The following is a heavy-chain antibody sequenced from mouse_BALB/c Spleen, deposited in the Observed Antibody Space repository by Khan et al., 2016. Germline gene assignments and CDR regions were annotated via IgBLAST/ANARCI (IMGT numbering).Heavy chain of an antibody. J-gene: IGHJ2*01. CDR1: GYTFSSYW. Sequence: QVQLKESGAELMKPGASVKISCKATGYTFSSYWIEWVKQRPGHGLEWIGEILPGSGSTNYNEKFKGKATFTADTSSNTAYMQLSSLTSEDSAVYDCARIRQLGLRDYFDYWGQGTTLTVSS. CDR3: ARIRQLGLRDYFDY. V-gene: IGHV1-9*01. D-gene: IGHD3-2*01. CDR2: ILPGSGST.